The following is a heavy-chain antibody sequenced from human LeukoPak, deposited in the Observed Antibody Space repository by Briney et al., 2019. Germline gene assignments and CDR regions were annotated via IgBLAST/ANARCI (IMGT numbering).Heavy chain of an antibody. J-gene: IGHJ4*02. CDR3: ARTRRDGYNPVDY. CDR1: GGSIGSGDYY. D-gene: IGHD5-24*01. CDR2: IYYSGST. V-gene: IGHV4-30-4*08. Sequence: PSETLSLTCTVSGGSIGSGDYYWSWIRQPPGKGLEWIGYIYYSGSTYYNPSLKSRVTISVDTSKNQFSLKLSSVTAADTAVCYCARTRRDGYNPVDYWGQGTLVTVSS.